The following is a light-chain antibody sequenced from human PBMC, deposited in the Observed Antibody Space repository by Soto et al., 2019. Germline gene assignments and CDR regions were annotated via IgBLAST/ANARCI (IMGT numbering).Light chain of an antibody. CDR1: QNINSW. J-gene: IGKJ1*01. CDR2: KAS. Sequence: DIQMTQSPSTLSASVGDRVTITCRASQNINSWLAWYQQKPGKAPKLLIYKASNLESGVPSRFSGSGSGTDFTLTISRLEPEDFAVYYCQQYGRSPWTFGQGTKVDIK. CDR3: QQYGRSPWT. V-gene: IGKV1-5*03.